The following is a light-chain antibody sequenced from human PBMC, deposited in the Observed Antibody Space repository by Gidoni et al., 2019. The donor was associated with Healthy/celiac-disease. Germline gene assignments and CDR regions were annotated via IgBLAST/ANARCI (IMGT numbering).Light chain of an antibody. CDR1: SGINVGTYR. J-gene: IGLJ3*02. Sequence: QALLTHPASLPASPGASPSLTCTLRSGINVGTYRIYWHQQTPGSPPQYLLRYKSDSDKQQGPGFPSRLSGSNDASEHARIFLISGLQSGDEAEYYCLIWNRSDWVFGGGNKLAVL. V-gene: IGLV5-45*01. CDR3: LIWNRSDWV. CDR2: YKSDSDK.